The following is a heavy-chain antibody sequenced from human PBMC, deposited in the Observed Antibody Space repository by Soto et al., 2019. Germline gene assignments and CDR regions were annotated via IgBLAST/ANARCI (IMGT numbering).Heavy chain of an antibody. V-gene: IGHV2-5*02. CDR3: IQSRCGGDCLQSYASYYHHGMDV. J-gene: IGHJ6*02. CDR1: GFSLSTSGVG. Sequence: SGPTLANPTQTLTLNCTFSGFSLSTSGVGVGWIRQPPGKALEWLALIYWDDDKRYSPSLRSRLTITKDTSKNQVVLTMTNMDPVDTATYYCIQSRCGGDCLQSYASYYHHGMDVWGQGTTVTVSS. D-gene: IGHD2-21*02. CDR2: IYWDDDK.